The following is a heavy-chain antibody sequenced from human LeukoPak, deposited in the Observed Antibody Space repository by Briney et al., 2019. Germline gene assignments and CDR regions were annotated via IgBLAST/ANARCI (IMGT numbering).Heavy chain of an antibody. CDR1: GGSISSGDYY. CDR2: IYYSGST. J-gene: IGHJ4*02. V-gene: IGHV4-30-4*08. CDR3: ARGFRGVVVVPADYFDY. D-gene: IGHD2-2*01. Sequence: SETLSLTCTVSGGSISSGDYYWSWIRQPPGKGLEWIGYIYYSGSTYYNPSLKSRVTISVDTSKNQFSLKLSSVTAADTAVYYCARGFRGVVVVPADYFDYWGQGTLVTASS.